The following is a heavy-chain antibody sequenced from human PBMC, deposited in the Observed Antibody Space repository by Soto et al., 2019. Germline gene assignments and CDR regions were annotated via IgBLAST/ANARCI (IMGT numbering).Heavy chain of an antibody. J-gene: IGHJ6*03. V-gene: IGHV1-18*01. Sequence: GASVKVSCKASGYTFTSYGISWVRQAPGQGLEWMGWISAYNGNTNYAQKLQGRVTMTTDTSTSTAYMELRSLRSDDTAVYYCARVVIIDTWYYYYMDVWGKVTTVTVSS. D-gene: IGHD3-3*01. CDR3: ARVVIIDTWYYYYMDV. CDR1: GYTFTSYG. CDR2: ISAYNGNT.